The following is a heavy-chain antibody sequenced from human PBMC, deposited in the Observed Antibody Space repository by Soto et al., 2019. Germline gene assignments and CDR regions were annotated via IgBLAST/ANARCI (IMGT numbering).Heavy chain of an antibody. D-gene: IGHD2-21*02. V-gene: IGHV2-5*02. CDR3: PRSTYCGGDCYLAEYFQH. CDR2: IYWDDDK. J-gene: IGHJ1*01. CDR1: GFSLSTSGVG. Sequence: QITLKESGPTLVKPTQTLTLTCTFSGFSLSTSGVGVGWIRQPPGKALEWLALIYWDDDKRYSPSLKNRRTITKATSKNQVVLTMTNMDPVDTATYYCPRSTYCGGDCYLAEYFQHWGQGTLVTVSS.